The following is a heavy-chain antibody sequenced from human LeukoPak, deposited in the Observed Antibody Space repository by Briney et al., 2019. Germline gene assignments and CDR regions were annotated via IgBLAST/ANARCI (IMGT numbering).Heavy chain of an antibody. Sequence: SETLSLTCAVYGGSFSGYYWSWIRQPPGKGLEWIGEINHSGSTNYNPSLKSRVTISVDTSKNQFSLKLSSVTAADTAVYYCARQVWQQLVPGGQDYWGQGTLVTVSS. D-gene: IGHD6-13*01. J-gene: IGHJ4*02. CDR2: INHSGST. CDR3: ARQVWQQLVPGGQDY. CDR1: GGSFSGYY. V-gene: IGHV4-34*01.